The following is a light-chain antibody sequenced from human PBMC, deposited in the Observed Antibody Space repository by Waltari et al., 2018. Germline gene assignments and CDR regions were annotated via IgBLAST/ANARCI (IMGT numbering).Light chain of an antibody. CDR2: RNN. Sequence: QSVLTQPPSASGTPGQRVTISCSGSSSNIGSNYVYWYQQLPGTAPKLLIYRNNERASGVPDGFPGSQSGTSASLAISGLRSEDEADYYCAAWDDSLSAYYVFGTGTKVTVL. J-gene: IGLJ1*01. CDR3: AAWDDSLSAYYV. V-gene: IGLV1-47*01. CDR1: SSNIGSNY.